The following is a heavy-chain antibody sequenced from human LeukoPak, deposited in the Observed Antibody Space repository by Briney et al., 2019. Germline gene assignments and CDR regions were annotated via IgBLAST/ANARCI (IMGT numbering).Heavy chain of an antibody. CDR1: GFTFSSYS. V-gene: IGHV3-23*01. J-gene: IGHJ3*02. CDR3: AKGATYYYDSSGSLAFDI. CDR2: ISGSGGST. Sequence: PGGSLRLSCAASGFTFSSYSMNWVRQAPGKGLEWVSAISGSGGSTYYADSVKGRFTISRDNSKNTLYLQMNSLRAEDTAVYYRAKGATYYYDSSGSLAFDIWGQGTMVTVSS. D-gene: IGHD3-22*01.